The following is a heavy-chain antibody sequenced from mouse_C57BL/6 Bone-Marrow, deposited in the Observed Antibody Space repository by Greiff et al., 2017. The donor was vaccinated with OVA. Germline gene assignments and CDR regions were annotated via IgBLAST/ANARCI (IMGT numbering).Heavy chain of an antibody. CDR3: ARGGGVRRFAY. CDR2: ISYDGSN. CDR1: GYSITSGYY. D-gene: IGHD2-14*01. V-gene: IGHV3-6*01. Sequence: EVQVVESGPGLVKPSQSLSLTCSVTGYSITSGYYWNWIRQFPGNKLEWMGYISYDGSNNYNPSLKNRISITRDTSKNQFFLKLNSVTTEDTATYYCARGGGVRRFAYWGQGTLVTVSA. J-gene: IGHJ3*01.